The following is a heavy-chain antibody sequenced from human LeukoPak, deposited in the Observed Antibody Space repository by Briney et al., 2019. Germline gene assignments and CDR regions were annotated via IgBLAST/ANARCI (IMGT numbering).Heavy chain of an antibody. J-gene: IGHJ6*04. V-gene: IGHV3-74*01. Sequence: GGSLRLSCAASGFTFSSYWMHWVRQAPGKGLVWVSRINSDGSSTSYADSVKGRFTISRDNAKNTLYLQMNSLRAEDTAVHYCARDQNYYGSGSYAPYYYYGMDVWGKGTTVTVSS. CDR2: INSDGSST. CDR1: GFTFSSYW. D-gene: IGHD3-10*01. CDR3: ARDQNYYGSGSYAPYYYYGMDV.